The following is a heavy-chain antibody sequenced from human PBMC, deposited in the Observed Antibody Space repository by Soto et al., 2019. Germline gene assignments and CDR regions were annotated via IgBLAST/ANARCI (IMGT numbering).Heavy chain of an antibody. CDR3: AREDCSGGTCYFDS. Sequence: QVQLVQSGAEVKKPGASVKVSCKASGYTFRSYHMHWVRQAPGQGPEWMGIINPSGGSTTYAQKFQGRVTMTRDTSTSTVYMELSSLRSDDTAVYYCAREDCSGGTCYFDSWGQGTLVPVSS. J-gene: IGHJ4*02. CDR1: GYTFRSYH. V-gene: IGHV1-46*01. D-gene: IGHD2-15*01. CDR2: INPSGGST.